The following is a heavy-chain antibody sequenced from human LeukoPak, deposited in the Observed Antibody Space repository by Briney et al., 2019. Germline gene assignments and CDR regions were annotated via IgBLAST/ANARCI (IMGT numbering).Heavy chain of an antibody. J-gene: IGHJ4*02. CDR3: AREYSSSSGRPFDH. Sequence: QPPGCLRLSCAASGFSFSNYWMHWVRQGPGKGLLWVSRISPDGSGTTYADSVKGRFVISRDNAQNTVYLQMSSLRPEDTAVYYCAREYSSSSGRPFDHWGQGTLVTASS. CDR1: GFSFSNYW. D-gene: IGHD6-6*01. V-gene: IGHV3-74*01. CDR2: ISPDGSGT.